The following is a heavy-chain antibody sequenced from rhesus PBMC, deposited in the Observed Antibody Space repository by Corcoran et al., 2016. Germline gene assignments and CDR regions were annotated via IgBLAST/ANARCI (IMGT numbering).Heavy chain of an antibody. V-gene: IGHV4-173*01. CDR1: GDSISNNH. D-gene: IGHD2-33*01. CDR2: IFGGAGNT. J-gene: IGHJ4*01. CDR3: ARGCSYRGCPLVHIDY. Sequence: QLQLQESGPGLVKPSETLSLTCAVSGDSISNNHRVWIRQPPGKGLEWIGRIFGGAGNTDSNPSLRSRVTISTDTSHNQFSRKVNSVIAADTAVYYCARGCSYRGCPLVHIDYWGQGVLVTVSS.